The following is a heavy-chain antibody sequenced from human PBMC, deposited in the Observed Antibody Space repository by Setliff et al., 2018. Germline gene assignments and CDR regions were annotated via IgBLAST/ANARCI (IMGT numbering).Heavy chain of an antibody. CDR2: IYHSGST. J-gene: IGHJ5*02. D-gene: IGHD2-15*01. Sequence: SETLSLTCAVSGYSISSGYYWGWIRQPPGKGLEWIGSIYHSGSTYYNPSLKSRVTISVDTSKNQFSLKLSSVTAADTAVYYCARLYIVVVVAATPAWFDPWVPETLLVTVSS. V-gene: IGHV4-38-2*01. CDR3: ARLYIVVVVAATPAWFDP. CDR1: GYSISSGYY.